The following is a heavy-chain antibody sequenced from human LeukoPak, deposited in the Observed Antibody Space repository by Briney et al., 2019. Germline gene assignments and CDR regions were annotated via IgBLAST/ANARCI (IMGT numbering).Heavy chain of an antibody. CDR2: ISYDGSNK. D-gene: IGHD3-22*01. CDR3: AKGVGDTYYYDSSGISLGY. V-gene: IGHV3-30*18. Sequence: PGGSLRLSCAASGFTFSSYGMHWVRQAPGKGLEWVAVISYDGSNKYYADSVKGRFTISRDNSKNTLYLQMNSLRAEDTAVYYCAKGVGDTYYYDSSGISLGYWGQGTLVTDSS. CDR1: GFTFSSYG. J-gene: IGHJ4*02.